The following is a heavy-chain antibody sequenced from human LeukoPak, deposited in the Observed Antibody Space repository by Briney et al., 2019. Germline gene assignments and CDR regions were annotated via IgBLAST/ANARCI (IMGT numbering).Heavy chain of an antibody. CDR2: MNSDGSAT. V-gene: IGHV3-74*01. CDR3: AKGPNYFDS. J-gene: IGHJ4*02. CDR1: GFSFSNYW. Sequence: GGSLKLSCAASGFSFSNYWMHWVRQAPGKGLVWVTRMNSDGSATYYADSVQGRFTISRDNAKDTLYLQMNSLRAEDTAMYFCAKGPNYFDSWGQGTLVTVSS.